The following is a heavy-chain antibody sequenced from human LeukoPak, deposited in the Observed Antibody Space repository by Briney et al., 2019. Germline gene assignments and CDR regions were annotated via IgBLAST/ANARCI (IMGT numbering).Heavy chain of an antibody. Sequence: GGSLRLSCAASGFTLTSYAMSWVRQAPGKGLEWVSTFSGASSTSYADAVKGRVTISRDNSKNILYLQMNSLRAEDTAVYYCAKLKQWQPQRYFFEYWGQGALVTVAS. CDR3: AKLKQWQPQRYFFEY. D-gene: IGHD6-19*01. CDR1: GFTLTSYA. J-gene: IGHJ4*02. V-gene: IGHV3-23*01. CDR2: FSGASST.